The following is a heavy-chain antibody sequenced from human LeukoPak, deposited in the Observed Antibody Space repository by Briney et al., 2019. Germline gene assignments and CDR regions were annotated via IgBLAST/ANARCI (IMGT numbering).Heavy chain of an antibody. CDR3: AKDGLWQLVDHEYFHH. CDR2: IWYDGSNK. Sequence: PGGSLRLSCAASGFTFSSYGMHWVRQAPGKGLEWVAVIWYDGSNKYYADSVKGRFTISRDNSKNTLYLQMNSLRAEDTAVYFCAKDGLWQLVDHEYFHHWGQGTLVTVSS. V-gene: IGHV3-33*06. D-gene: IGHD6-6*01. CDR1: GFTFSSYG. J-gene: IGHJ1*01.